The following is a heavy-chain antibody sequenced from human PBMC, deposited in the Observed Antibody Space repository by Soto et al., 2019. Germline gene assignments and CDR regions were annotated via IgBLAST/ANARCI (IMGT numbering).Heavy chain of an antibody. V-gene: IGHV4-30-4*01. CDR2: IYYSGST. D-gene: IGHD7-27*01. CDR1: GGSISSGDYY. Sequence: SETLSLTCTVSGGSISSGDYYWSWIRQPPGKGLEWIGYIYYSGSTYYNPSLKSRVTISVDTPKNQFSLKLSSVTAADTAVYYCAKNWNWGSLVHWGQGTLVTVSS. CDR3: AKNWNWGSLVH. J-gene: IGHJ4*02.